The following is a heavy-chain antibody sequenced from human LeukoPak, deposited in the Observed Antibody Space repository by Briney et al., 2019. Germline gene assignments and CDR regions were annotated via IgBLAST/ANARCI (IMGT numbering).Heavy chain of an antibody. CDR2: IYSGGST. J-gene: IGHJ4*02. D-gene: IGHD3-9*01. CDR3: ARDFDMGTTPGDDFDF. CDR1: GFVVNYNY. V-gene: IGHV3-66*01. Sequence: GGSLRLSCAASGFVVNYNYMSWVRQAPGKGLEWVSVIYSGGSTYYADSVKGRFTISRDNSKNTVYLQMNSLRAEDTAVYYCARDFDMGTTPGDDFDFWGQGTLVSVSS.